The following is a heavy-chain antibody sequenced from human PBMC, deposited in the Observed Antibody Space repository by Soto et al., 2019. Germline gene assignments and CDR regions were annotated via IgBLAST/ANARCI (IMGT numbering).Heavy chain of an antibody. CDR3: ARAYAHIEEVNSTDWYFVL. J-gene: IGHJ2*01. D-gene: IGHD2-21*01. CDR2: ISSSSSTI. Sequence: EVPLVESGGGLVQPGGSLRLSCAASGFTFSSYSMNWVRQAPGKGLEWVSYISSSSSTIYYADSVKGRFTISRDNARNERYLQMNSLRDEDTAVYYCARAYAHIEEVNSTDWYFVLWGRGTLVTVSS. CDR1: GFTFSSYS. V-gene: IGHV3-48*02.